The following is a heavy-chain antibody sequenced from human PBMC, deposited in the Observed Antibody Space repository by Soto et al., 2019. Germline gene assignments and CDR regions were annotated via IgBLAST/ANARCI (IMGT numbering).Heavy chain of an antibody. CDR1: GGSISTYY. J-gene: IGHJ4*02. CDR3: ARRSPDILTGYYYVPPDY. V-gene: IGHV4-59*04. Sequence: PSETLSLTCPVSGGSISTYYWSWIRQPPGKGLEWIGYIYHSGSTYYNPSLKSRVTISVDRSKNQFSLKLSSVTAADTAVYYCARRSPDILTGYYYVPPDYWGQGTLVTVSS. D-gene: IGHD3-9*01. CDR2: IYHSGST.